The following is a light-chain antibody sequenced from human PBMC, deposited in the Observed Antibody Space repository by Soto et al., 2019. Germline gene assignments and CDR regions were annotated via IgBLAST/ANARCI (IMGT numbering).Light chain of an antibody. CDR2: KAS. CDR1: QSIGSW. CDR3: QQYNSYSGT. J-gene: IGKJ1*01. Sequence: DIQMNQSPSTLSASVGDRVTITCRASQSIGSWLAWYQQKPGNAPKLMIYKASSLETGVPSRFSGSRSGTEFTLTISSLQPDDLATDYCQQYNSYSGTCGQGTKVVIK. V-gene: IGKV1-5*03.